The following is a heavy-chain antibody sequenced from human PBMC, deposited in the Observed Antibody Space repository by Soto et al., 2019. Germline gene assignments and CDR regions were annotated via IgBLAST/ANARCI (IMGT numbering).Heavy chain of an antibody. CDR3: AGPGQPAPRGNWFDS. V-gene: IGHV4-59*01. CDR1: GGSISSYY. D-gene: IGHD2-2*01. Sequence: PSETLSLTCTVSGGSISSYYWSWIRQPPGKGLEWIGYIYYSGSTNYNPSLKSRVTISVDTSKNQFSLKLSSVTAADTAVYYCAGPGQPAPRGNWFDSWGKGPRVIVPS. CDR2: IYYSGST. J-gene: IGHJ5*01.